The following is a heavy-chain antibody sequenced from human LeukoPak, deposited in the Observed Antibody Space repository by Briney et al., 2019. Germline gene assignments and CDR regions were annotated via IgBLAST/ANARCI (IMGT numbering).Heavy chain of an antibody. CDR2: IIPIFGTA. CDR1: GGTFSSHA. Sequence: SVKVSCKASGGTFSSHAISWVRQAHGQGLECMGGIIPIFGTANYAQKFQGRVTITADESTSTAYMELSSLRSEDTAVYYCARVGVVVVPAAIQPPEDYWGQGTLVTVSS. V-gene: IGHV1-69*13. D-gene: IGHD2-2*02. J-gene: IGHJ4*02. CDR3: ARVGVVVVPAAIQPPEDY.